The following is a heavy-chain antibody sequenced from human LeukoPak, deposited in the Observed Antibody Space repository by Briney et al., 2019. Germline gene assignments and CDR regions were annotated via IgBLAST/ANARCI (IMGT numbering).Heavy chain of an antibody. J-gene: IGHJ4*02. CDR1: GYTFTSYY. CDR3: ARGPRITVAGVEENYFDY. D-gene: IGHD6-19*01. CDR2: INPSGGST. V-gene: IGHV1-46*01. Sequence: ASVKVSCKASGYTFTSYYMHRVRQAPGQGLEWMGIINPSGGSTSYAQKFQGRVTMSRDTSTSTVYVGLSSLRSEDTAVYYCARGPRITVAGVEENYFDYWGQGTLVTVSS.